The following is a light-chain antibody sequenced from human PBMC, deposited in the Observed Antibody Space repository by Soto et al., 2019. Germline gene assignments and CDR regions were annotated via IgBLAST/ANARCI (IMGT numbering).Light chain of an antibody. V-gene: IGLV2-11*01. CDR2: DVS. Sequence: QSALTQPRSVSGSPGQSVTISCTGTSSDVGGYNYVSWYQQHPGKAPKLMIYDVSKRPSGVPDRFSGSKSGNTASLTISGLQAEDEAEYYCGSYAGSYTYVFGTGTKVTVL. CDR1: SSDVGGYNY. J-gene: IGLJ1*01. CDR3: GSYAGSYTYV.